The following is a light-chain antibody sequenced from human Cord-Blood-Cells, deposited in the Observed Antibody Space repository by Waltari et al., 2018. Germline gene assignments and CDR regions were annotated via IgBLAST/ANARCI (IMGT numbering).Light chain of an antibody. Sequence: QSALTQPRSVSGSPGQSVTISCTGTSSDVGGYNYVSWYQQHPGKATKLMIYDVSQRPSGVPDRVSGSKSGNTASLTISGLQAEDGADYSSCSYAVSYTWAFGGGTKLTV. CDR1: SSDVGGYNY. V-gene: IGLV2-11*01. J-gene: IGLJ3*02. CDR3: CSYAVSYTWA. CDR2: DVS.